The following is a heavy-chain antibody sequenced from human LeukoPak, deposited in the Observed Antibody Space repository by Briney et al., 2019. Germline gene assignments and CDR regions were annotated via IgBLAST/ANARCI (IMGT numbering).Heavy chain of an antibody. CDR3: AEAREVVAATTFDY. CDR2: INDSGSST. Sequence: GGSLRLTCAASGFTFSSYAMSWVRQAPGKGLEWVSGINDSGSSTYYADSVKGRFTISRDKSKNTLYLQMNSLRAEDTAVYYCAEAREVVAATTFDYWGQGTLVTVS. D-gene: IGHD2-15*01. J-gene: IGHJ4*02. V-gene: IGHV3-23*01. CDR1: GFTFSSYA.